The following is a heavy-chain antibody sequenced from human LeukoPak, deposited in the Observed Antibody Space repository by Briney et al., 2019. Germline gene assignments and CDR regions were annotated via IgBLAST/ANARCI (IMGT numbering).Heavy chain of an antibody. CDR1: GYTFTSYY. CDR3: ARGLGGYSSSWYVSPAEKYYFDY. CDR2: INPSGGST. D-gene: IGHD6-13*01. Sequence: ASVKVSCKASGYTFTSYYMHWVRQAPGQGLEWMGIINPSGGSTSYAQKFQGRVTMTRDTSTSTVYMELSSLRSKDTAVYYCARGLGGYSSSWYVSPAEKYYFDYWGQGTLVTVSS. J-gene: IGHJ4*02. V-gene: IGHV1-46*01.